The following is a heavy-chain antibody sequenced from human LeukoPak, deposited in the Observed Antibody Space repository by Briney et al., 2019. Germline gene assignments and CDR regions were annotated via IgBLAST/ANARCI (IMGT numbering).Heavy chain of an antibody. CDR2: ISGSGGST. J-gene: IGHJ4*02. CDR3: AKVGIAVASTPGPAPAYFDY. Sequence: GALRLSCAASGFTFSSYGMHWVRQAPGKGLEWVSAISGSGGSTYYADSVKGRFTISRDNSKNTLYLQMNSLRAEDTAVYYCAKVGIAVASTPGPAPAYFDYWGQGTLVTVSS. CDR1: GFTFSSYG. V-gene: IGHV3-23*01. D-gene: IGHD6-19*01.